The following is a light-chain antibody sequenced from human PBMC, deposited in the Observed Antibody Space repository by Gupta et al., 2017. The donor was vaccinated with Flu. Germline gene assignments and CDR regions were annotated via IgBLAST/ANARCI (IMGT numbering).Light chain of an antibody. V-gene: IGKV3-20*01. CDR3: QQNSSSPCT. Sequence: EIVLKQSPGTLSLSPGERAPLSCRASQSVNNNLLTWYQQKPGQAPRLLLNGASSRATGIPDRFGGGGSGKDSTLTIGGLEPEVLAFYYCQQNSSSPCTFGQGTKVEIK. J-gene: IGKJ2*02. CDR2: GAS. CDR1: QSVNNNL.